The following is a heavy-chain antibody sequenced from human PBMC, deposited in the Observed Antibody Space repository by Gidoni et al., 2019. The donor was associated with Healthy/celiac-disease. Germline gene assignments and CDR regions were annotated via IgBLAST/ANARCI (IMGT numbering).Heavy chain of an antibody. CDR1: GGSISSGGYS. CDR3: ARAIYRMAFDI. Sequence: QLQLQESGSGLVQPSQTLSLTCAVPGGSISSGGYSWSWIRQPPGKGLEWIGYIYHSGSTYYNPSLKSRVTISVDRSKNQFSLKLSSVTAADTAVYYCARAIYRMAFDIWGQGTMVTVSS. V-gene: IGHV4-30-2*01. D-gene: IGHD1-26*01. J-gene: IGHJ3*02. CDR2: IYHSGST.